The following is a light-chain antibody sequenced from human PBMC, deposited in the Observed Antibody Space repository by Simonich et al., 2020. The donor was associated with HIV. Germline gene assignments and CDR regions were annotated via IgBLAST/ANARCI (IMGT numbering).Light chain of an antibody. J-gene: IGKJ1*01. V-gene: IGKV4-1*01. CDR2: WAF. CDR3: QQYYSTPQT. Sequence: DIVMTQSPDSLAVSLGEKATINCKASQSILSSTHNKNYLPWYQQKPRQPPNLLIYWAFTRESGVPDRFSGSWSGTDFTLTINSLQTEDVAIYYCQQYYSTPQTFGQGTKVEI. CDR1: QSILSSTHNKNY.